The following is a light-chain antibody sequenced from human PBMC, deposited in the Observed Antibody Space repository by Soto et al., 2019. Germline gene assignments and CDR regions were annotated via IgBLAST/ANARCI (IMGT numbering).Light chain of an antibody. V-gene: IGLV2-14*03. CDR1: SSDVGGYNY. CDR2: DVS. Sequence: QSALTQPASVSGSPGQSITISCTGTSSDVGGYNYVSWYQHLPGKAPKLMIFDVSNRPSGVSNRFSGSKSGNTAPLTISGLQPEDEADYYCSSYTTSNTRQIVFGTGTKVTVL. J-gene: IGLJ1*01. CDR3: SSYTTSNTRQIV.